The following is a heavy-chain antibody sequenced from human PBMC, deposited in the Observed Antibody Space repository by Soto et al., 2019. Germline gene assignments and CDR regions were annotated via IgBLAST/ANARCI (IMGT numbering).Heavy chain of an antibody. J-gene: IGHJ3*02. V-gene: IGHV1-8*01. CDR3: ASLIAIQLWLPDDAFIS. CDR2: MNPNSGNT. Sequence: QVQLVQSGAEVKKPGASVKVSCKASGYTFTSYDINWVLQATGQGLEWMGWMNPNSGNTGYAQKFQGRVTMTRNTSISSAYIELSSLRSEETAVYYCASLIAIQLWLPDDAFISGAKGPWSPSLQ. CDR1: GYTFTSYD. D-gene: IGHD5-18*01.